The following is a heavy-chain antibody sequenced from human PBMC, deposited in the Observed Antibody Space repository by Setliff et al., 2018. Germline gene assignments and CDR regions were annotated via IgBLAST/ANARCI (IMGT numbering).Heavy chain of an antibody. V-gene: IGHV4-34*01. Sequence: KTSETLSLTCAVYGGSFSGYYWSWIRQPPGKGLEWIGEINHSGSTNYNPSLKSRVTISVDTSKNQFSLKLSSVTAADTAVYYCARDRQYCSSTSCYTSYFYYYAMDIWGQGTTVTVSS. CDR3: ARDRQYCSSTSCYTSYFYYYAMDI. D-gene: IGHD2-2*02. CDR1: GGSFSGYY. J-gene: IGHJ6*02. CDR2: INHSGST.